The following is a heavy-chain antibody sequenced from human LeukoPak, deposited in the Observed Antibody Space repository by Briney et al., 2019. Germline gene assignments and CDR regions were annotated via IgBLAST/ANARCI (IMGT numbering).Heavy chain of an antibody. CDR1: GFTFSSYS. V-gene: IGHV3-21*01. CDR3: ARGRPYGDNSVVDY. Sequence: GGSLRLSCAASGFTFSSYSMNWIRQAPGKGLEWVSSISSGSGFIYYADSLKGRFTISRDNAKNSVSLQMNSLRAEDTAVYYCARGRPYGDNSVVDYWGQRTLVTVSS. J-gene: IGHJ4*02. CDR2: ISSGSGFI. D-gene: IGHD4-23*01.